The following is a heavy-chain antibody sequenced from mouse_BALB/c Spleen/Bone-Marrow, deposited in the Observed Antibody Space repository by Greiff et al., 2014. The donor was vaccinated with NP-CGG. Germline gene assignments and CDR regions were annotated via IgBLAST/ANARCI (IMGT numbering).Heavy chain of an antibody. D-gene: IGHD2-14*01. CDR1: GYTFTSYW. Sequence: QVQLQQPGAELVKPGASVKLSCKASGYTFTSYWMHWVKQRPGQGLEWIGEINPSNGRTNYNEKFKSKATLTVDKSSSIAYMQLSSLTSEDSAVYYCARWAVRRPGYFDVWGAGTTVTVSS. V-gene: IGHV1S81*02. J-gene: IGHJ1*01. CDR2: INPSNGRT. CDR3: ARWAVRRPGYFDV.